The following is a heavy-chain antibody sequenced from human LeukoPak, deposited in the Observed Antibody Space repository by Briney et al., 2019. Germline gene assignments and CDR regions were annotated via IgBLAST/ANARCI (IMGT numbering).Heavy chain of an antibody. CDR2: IYSGGST. D-gene: IGHD3-9*01. V-gene: IGHV3-66*01. CDR1: EFSVGSNY. CDR3: AKYGDILTGYPYYFDY. Sequence: PGGSLRLSCAASEFSVGSNYMTWVRQAPGKGLEWVSLIYSGGSTYYADSVKGRFTISRDNSKNTLYLQMNSLRAEDTAVYYCAKYGDILTGYPYYFDYWGQGTLVTVSS. J-gene: IGHJ4*02.